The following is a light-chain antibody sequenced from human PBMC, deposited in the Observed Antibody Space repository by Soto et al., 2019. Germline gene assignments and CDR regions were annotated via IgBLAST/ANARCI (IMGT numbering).Light chain of an antibody. CDR3: QVWDGSRDQVV. V-gene: IGLV3-21*02. CDR2: DNT. Sequence: SYELTQPPSVSVAPEQTAKITCGAAKIATQSVHWSQQKPGQAPVLVVYDNTERPSGIPERFSASKSGATATLTITRVEAGDEADYYCQVWDGSRDQVVFGGGTKLTVL. J-gene: IGLJ2*01. CDR1: KIATQS.